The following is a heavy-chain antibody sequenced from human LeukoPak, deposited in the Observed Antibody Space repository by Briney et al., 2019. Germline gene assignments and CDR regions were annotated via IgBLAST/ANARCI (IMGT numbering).Heavy chain of an antibody. V-gene: IGHV1-2*06. CDR3: ASVGPSPYGSSTSCYYRCVNTSKYYFDS. D-gene: IGHD2-2*01. CDR2: INPNSGGT. CDR1: GYTFTGYY. J-gene: IGHJ4*02. Sequence: GASVKVSCKASGYTFTGYYMHWVRQAPGQGLEWMGRINPNSGGTNYAQKFQGRVTMTRDTSISTAYMDLNRLRSDDTAVYYCASVGPSPYGSSTSCYYRCVNTSKYYFDSWGRGTLATVSA.